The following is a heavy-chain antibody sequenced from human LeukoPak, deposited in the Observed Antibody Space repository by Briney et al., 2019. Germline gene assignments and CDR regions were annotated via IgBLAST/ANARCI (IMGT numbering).Heavy chain of an antibody. Sequence: PGGSLRPSCAASGFTVSSNYMSWVRQAPGKGLEWVSVIYSGGSTYYADSVKGRFTISRDNPKNTLYLQMNSLRAEDTAVYYCGTTVTTGVADYWGQGTLVTVSS. D-gene: IGHD4-17*01. CDR2: IYSGGST. CDR1: GFTVSSNY. V-gene: IGHV3-66*01. J-gene: IGHJ4*02. CDR3: GTTVTTGVADY.